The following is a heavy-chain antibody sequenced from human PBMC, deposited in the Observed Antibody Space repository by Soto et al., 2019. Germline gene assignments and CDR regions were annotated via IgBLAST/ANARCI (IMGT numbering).Heavy chain of an antibody. Sequence: GESLKISCKGSGYSFTSYWIGWVRQMPGKGLEWMGIIYPGDSDTRYSPSFQGQVTISADKSISTAYLQWSSLKASDTAMYYCASLSALPFNYYDSSGYYSDAFDIWGQGTMVTVSS. D-gene: IGHD3-22*01. CDR1: GYSFTSYW. CDR3: ASLSALPFNYYDSSGYYSDAFDI. CDR2: IYPGDSDT. J-gene: IGHJ3*02. V-gene: IGHV5-51*01.